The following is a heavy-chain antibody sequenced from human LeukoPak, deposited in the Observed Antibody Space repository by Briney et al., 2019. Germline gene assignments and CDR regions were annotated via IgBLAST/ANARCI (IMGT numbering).Heavy chain of an antibody. J-gene: IGHJ4*02. CDR2: IKQDGSEK. V-gene: IGHV3-7*03. Sequence: GGSLRLSCAASGFTFSSYWMSWVRQAPGKGLEWVANIKQDGSEKYYVDSVKGRFTISRDNAKNSLYLQMNSLRAEDTAVYYRARDLMGIAYRGAFYYWGQGTLVTVSS. CDR3: ARDLMGIAYRGAFYY. D-gene: IGHD6-13*01. CDR1: GFTFSSYW.